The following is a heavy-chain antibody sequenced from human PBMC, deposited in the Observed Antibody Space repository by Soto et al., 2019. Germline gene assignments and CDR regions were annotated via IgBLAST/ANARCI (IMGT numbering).Heavy chain of an antibody. CDR1: GFTFSSYA. CDR2: ISYDGSNK. Sequence: LRLSCAASGFTFSSYAMHWVRQAPGKGLEWVAVISYDGSNKYYADSVKGRFTISRDNSKNTLYLQMNSLRAEDTAVYYCARERRDYYDSSGAFDIWGQGTMVTVSS. CDR3: ARERRDYYDSSGAFDI. J-gene: IGHJ3*02. D-gene: IGHD3-22*01. V-gene: IGHV3-30-3*01.